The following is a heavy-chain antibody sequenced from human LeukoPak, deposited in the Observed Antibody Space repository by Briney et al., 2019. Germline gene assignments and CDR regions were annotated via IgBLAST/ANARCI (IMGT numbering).Heavy chain of an antibody. J-gene: IGHJ4*02. Sequence: SVKVSCKASGGTFSSYAISWVRQAPGQGLEWMGGIIPIFGTANYAQKFQGRVTITADESTSTAYMELSSLRSEDTAVYYCARDIKAGTRVFDYWGQGTLVTVSS. CDR3: ARDIKAGTRVFDY. CDR2: IIPIFGTA. CDR1: GGTFSSYA. D-gene: IGHD1-7*01. V-gene: IGHV1-69*13.